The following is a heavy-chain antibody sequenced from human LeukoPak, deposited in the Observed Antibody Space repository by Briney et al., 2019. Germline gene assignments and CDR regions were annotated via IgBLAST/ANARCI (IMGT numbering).Heavy chain of an antibody. CDR1: GGSTSSYY. D-gene: IGHD3-9*01. Sequence: SETLSLTCTVSGGSTSSYYWTWIRQPPGEGPEWIGYIYNSRSINYNPSLNSRATISADASKNQFFLKLNSVTAADTAVYYCARRNVLTEGEAFDIWGQGTMVTVSS. CDR3: ARRNVLTEGEAFDI. CDR2: IYNSRSI. V-gene: IGHV4-59*08. J-gene: IGHJ3*02.